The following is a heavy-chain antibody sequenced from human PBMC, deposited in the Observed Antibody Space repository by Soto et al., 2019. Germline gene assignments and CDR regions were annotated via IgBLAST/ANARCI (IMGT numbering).Heavy chain of an antibody. V-gene: IGHV1-69*13. D-gene: IGHD1-26*01. Sequence: ASVKVSCKASGGTFSSYAISWVRQAPGQGLEWMGGIIPIFGTANYAQKFQSRVTITADESTSTAYMELSSLRSEDTAVYYCERLKSGVYYYGMDVWGQGTTVTVSS. CDR2: IIPIFGTA. CDR1: GGTFSSYA. CDR3: ERLKSGVYYYGMDV. J-gene: IGHJ6*02.